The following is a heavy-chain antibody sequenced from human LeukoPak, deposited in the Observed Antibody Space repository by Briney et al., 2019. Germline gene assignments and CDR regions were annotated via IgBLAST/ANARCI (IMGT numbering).Heavy chain of an antibody. CDR2: IRYDGSNK. CDR3: AKDELRGYGYGHYRLDY. CDR1: GFTFSSYG. D-gene: IGHD5-18*01. V-gene: IGHV3-30*02. J-gene: IGHJ4*02. Sequence: GGSLRLSCAASGFTFSSYGMHWVRQAPGKGLEWVAFIRYDGSNKYYADSVKGRFTISRDNSKNTLYLQMNSLRAEDTAVYYCAKDELRGYGYGHYRLDYWGQGTLVTASS.